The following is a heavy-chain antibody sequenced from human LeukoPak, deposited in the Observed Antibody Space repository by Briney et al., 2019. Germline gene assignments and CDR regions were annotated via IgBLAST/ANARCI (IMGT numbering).Heavy chain of an antibody. Sequence: GSLRLPCAASGFHFNSYANGWIRPAPGKGPEWVLTVSIDGGRTYYADSVRGRVTVSRDTSKNTLYLQMNSLRAEDTAVYYCARKGIGSSRYQNMDVWGKGTTVTVSS. D-gene: IGHD6-25*01. V-gene: IGHV3-23*01. J-gene: IGHJ6*03. CDR1: GFHFNSYA. CDR3: ARKGIGSSRYQNMDV. CDR2: VSIDGGRT.